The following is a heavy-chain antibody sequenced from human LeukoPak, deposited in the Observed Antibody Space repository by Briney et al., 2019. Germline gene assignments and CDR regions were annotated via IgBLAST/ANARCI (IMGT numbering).Heavy chain of an antibody. V-gene: IGHV4-59*11. D-gene: IGHD1-26*01. CDR1: GGSISSHY. CDR2: IYYSGST. Sequence: SETLSLTCTVSGGSISSHYWSWIRQPPGKGLEWIGYIYYSGSTNYNPSLKSRVTISVDTSKNQFSLKLSPVTAADTAVYYCARETEVGAAFDYWGQGTLVTVSS. CDR3: ARETEVGAAFDY. J-gene: IGHJ4*02.